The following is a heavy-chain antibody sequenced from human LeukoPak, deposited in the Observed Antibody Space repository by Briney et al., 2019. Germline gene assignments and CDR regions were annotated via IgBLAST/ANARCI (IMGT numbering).Heavy chain of an antibody. D-gene: IGHD2-2*01. CDR3: ATDPREIVVPAALTDY. V-gene: IGHV3-9*01. J-gene: IGHJ4*02. CDR2: ISWNSGSI. Sequence: GGSLRLSCAASGFTFDDYAMHWVRQAPGKGLEWVSGISWNSGSIGYADSVKGRFTISRDNAKNSLYLQMNSLRAEDTAVYYCATDPREIVVPAALTDYWGQGTLVTVSS. CDR1: GFTFDDYA.